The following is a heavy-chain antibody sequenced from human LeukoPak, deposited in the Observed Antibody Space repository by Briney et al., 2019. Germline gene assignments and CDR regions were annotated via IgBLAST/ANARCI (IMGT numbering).Heavy chain of an antibody. J-gene: IGHJ2*01. CDR2: MSGGGRTT. D-gene: IGHD3-9*01. CDR3: ARDLIVINFDWHHWYFDL. Sequence: PGGSLRLSCAASGFTFSSNAMSWVRQAPGKGLEWVSAMSGGGRTTYYAASVRGRFTISRDNSKNTLYLQMNSLRAEDTAVYYCARDLIVINFDWHHWYFDLWGRGTLVTVSS. V-gene: IGHV3-23*01. CDR1: GFTFSSNA.